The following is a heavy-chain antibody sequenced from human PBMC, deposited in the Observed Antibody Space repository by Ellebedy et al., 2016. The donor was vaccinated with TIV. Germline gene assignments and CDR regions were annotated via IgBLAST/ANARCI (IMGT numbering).Heavy chain of an antibody. CDR3: AKPTITSSYYFDS. CDR2: ISATGGST. Sequence: GESLKISCAASGFTFSNYAMSWVRQAPGKGLEWVSAISATGGSTYYTESVRGRFTISRDSSKNTLYLQLNSLRADDTAVYYCAKPTITSSYYFDSWGQGTLVTVSS. V-gene: IGHV3-23*01. CDR1: GFTFSNYA. D-gene: IGHD1-14*01. J-gene: IGHJ4*02.